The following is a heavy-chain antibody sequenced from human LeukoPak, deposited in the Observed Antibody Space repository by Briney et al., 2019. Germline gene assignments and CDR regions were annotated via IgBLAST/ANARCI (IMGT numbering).Heavy chain of an antibody. V-gene: IGHV4-30-4*08. J-gene: IGHJ5*02. CDR2: IYYSGST. CDR3: ARRGYSYGSEDWFDP. CDR1: GGSISSGDYY. Sequence: SQTLSLTCTVSGGSISSGDYYWSWIRQPPGKGLEWIGYIYYSGSTYYNPSLKSRVTISVDTSKNQFSLKLSSVTAADTAVYYCARRGYSYGSEDWFDPWGQGILVTVSS. D-gene: IGHD5-18*01.